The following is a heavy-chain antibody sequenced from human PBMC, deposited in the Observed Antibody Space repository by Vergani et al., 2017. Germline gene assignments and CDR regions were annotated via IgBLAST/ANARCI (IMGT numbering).Heavy chain of an antibody. V-gene: IGHV4-31*03. CDR3: ARVDTQVPATSHFYYMDV. D-gene: IGHD2-15*01. CDR2: IFYSGTS. J-gene: IGHJ6*03. Sequence: QVQLQESGPGLVKPSETLSLTCTVSGGSISSGDHCWTWIRHRPGKGLEWIGYIFYSGTSYDNPSLRSRLTISVDTSPNQFSLKLRSVTAADTAVYYCARVDTQVPATSHFYYMDVWGKGTTVVVSS. CDR1: GGSISSGDHC.